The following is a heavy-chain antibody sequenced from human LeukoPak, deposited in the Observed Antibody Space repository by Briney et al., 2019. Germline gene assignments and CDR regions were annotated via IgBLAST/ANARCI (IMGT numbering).Heavy chain of an antibody. J-gene: IGHJ5*02. V-gene: IGHV1-18*01. Sequence: ASVKVSCKASGYTFTSYGISWVRQAPGQGLEWMGWISAYNGNTSYAQKLQGRVTMTTDTSTSTAYMELRSLRSDDTAVYYCARRSQPDYGGNSFDGWFDPWGQGTLVTVSS. CDR2: ISAYNGNT. CDR1: GYTFTSYG. D-gene: IGHD4-23*01. CDR3: ARRSQPDYGGNSFDGWFDP.